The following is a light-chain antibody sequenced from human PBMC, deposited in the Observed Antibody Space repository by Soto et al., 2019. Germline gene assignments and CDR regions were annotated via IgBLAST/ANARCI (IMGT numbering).Light chain of an antibody. CDR1: QSISSW. Sequence: DIQMTQSPSTLSASVGDRVTITCRASQSISSWLAWYQQKPGKAPKLLIYKAPNLESGVPSRFSGSGSGTEFALTISSLQPYDFATYYCQQYSTYSWTFGQGTQVEIK. J-gene: IGKJ1*01. CDR2: KAP. V-gene: IGKV1-5*03. CDR3: QQYSTYSWT.